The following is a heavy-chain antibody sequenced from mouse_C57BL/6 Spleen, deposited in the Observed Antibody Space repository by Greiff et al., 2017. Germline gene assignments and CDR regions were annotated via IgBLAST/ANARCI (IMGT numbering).Heavy chain of an antibody. V-gene: IGHV1-42*01. CDR2: INPSTGGT. Sequence: VQLQQSGPELVKPGASVKISCKASGYSFTGYYMNWVKQSPEKSLEWIGEINPSTGGTTYNQKFKDKATLTVDKSSSTAYMQLKSLTSEDSAVYYCARDGSSLFAYWGQGTLVTVSA. CDR1: GYSFTGYY. D-gene: IGHD1-1*01. J-gene: IGHJ3*01. CDR3: ARDGSSLFAY.